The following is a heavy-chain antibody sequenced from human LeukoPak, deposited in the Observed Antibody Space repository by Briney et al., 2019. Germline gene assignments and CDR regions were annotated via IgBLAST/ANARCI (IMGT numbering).Heavy chain of an antibody. CDR2: LYYSGSN. J-gene: IGHJ4*02. CDR3: ARGGRVRGVIGY. Sequence: XSGGSLSSXSXXWGWIRQSPGXXLXWLGSLYYSGSNHYNPSLKSRVTISVDTSKNQFSLKLSSVTAADTAVYYCARGGRVRGVIGYWGQGTLVTVSS. CDR1: GGSLSSXSXX. V-gene: IGHV4-39*07. D-gene: IGHD3-10*01.